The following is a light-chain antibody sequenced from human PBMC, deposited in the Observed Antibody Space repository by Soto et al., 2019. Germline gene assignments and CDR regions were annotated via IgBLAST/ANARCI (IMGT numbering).Light chain of an antibody. CDR2: TIS. V-gene: IGKV2-30*01. CDR3: MQSAHWPLT. Sequence: DVVMTQSPLSLPVPLGQPASISCRSSQGLVLSDGNTYLSWFHQRPGQSPRRLIYTISDRASGVPDRFSGSGSGTDFTLKISGLEAEDVGVYYCMQSAHWPLTFGGGTKVDIK. J-gene: IGKJ4*01. CDR1: QGLVLSDGNTY.